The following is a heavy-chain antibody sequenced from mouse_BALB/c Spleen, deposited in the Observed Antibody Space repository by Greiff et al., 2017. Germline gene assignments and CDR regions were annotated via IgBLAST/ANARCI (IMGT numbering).Heavy chain of an antibody. CDR3: AGGDSSGYAWFAY. V-gene: IGHV2-6-7*01. CDR1: GFSLTGYG. CDR2: IWGEGST. J-gene: IGHJ3*01. Sequence: VKLMESGPGLVAPSQSLSITCTVSGFSLTGYGVNWVRQPPGKGLEWLGMIWGEGSTDYNSALKSRLSISKDNSKSQVFLKMNSLQTDDTARDYCAGGDSSGYAWFAYWGQGTLVTVSA. D-gene: IGHD3-2*01.